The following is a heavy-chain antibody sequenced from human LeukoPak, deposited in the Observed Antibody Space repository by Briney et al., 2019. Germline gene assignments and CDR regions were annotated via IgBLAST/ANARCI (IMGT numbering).Heavy chain of an antibody. CDR1: GFTFSSYG. CDR2: ISGSGGST. CDR3: ARNSMVRGVIDY. J-gene: IGHJ4*02. Sequence: PGGSLRLSCAASGFTFSSYGMHWVRQAPGKGLEWVTAISGSGGSTYYADSVKGRFTISRDNSKNTLYLQMNSLRAEDTAVYYCARNSMVRGVIDYWGQGTLVTVSS. V-gene: IGHV3-23*01. D-gene: IGHD3-10*01.